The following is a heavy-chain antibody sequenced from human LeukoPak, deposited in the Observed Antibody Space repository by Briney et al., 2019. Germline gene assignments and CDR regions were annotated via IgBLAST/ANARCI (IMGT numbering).Heavy chain of an antibody. CDR2: TRYDGSNK. V-gene: IGHV3-30*02. CDR1: GFTFSSYG. J-gene: IGHJ4*02. D-gene: IGHD3-22*01. Sequence: GGSLRLSCVASGFTFSSYGMHWVRQAPGKGLEWVAFTRYDGSNKYYADSVKGRFTISRDNSKNTLYLQMNSLRAEDTAVYYCAKDRSYYDSSGYIYYFDYWGQGTLVTVSS. CDR3: AKDRSYYDSSGYIYYFDY.